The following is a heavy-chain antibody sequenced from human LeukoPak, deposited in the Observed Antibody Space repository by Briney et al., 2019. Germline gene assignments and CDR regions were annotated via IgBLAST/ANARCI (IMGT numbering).Heavy chain of an antibody. CDR2: ISYDGSNK. CDR3: AREMSSGWYNYYYGMDV. J-gene: IGHJ6*02. D-gene: IGHD6-19*01. CDR1: GFTFSSYA. Sequence: GGSLRLSCAASGFTFSSYAMHWVRHAPDKGLGWVAAISYDGSNKYYADSVKGRFTISRDNSKNTLYLQMNSLRAEDTAVYYCAREMSSGWYNYYYGMDVWGQGTAVTVSS. V-gene: IGHV3-30*04.